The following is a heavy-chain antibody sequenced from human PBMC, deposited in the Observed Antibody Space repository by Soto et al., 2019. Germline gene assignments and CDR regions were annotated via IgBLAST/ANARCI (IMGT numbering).Heavy chain of an antibody. CDR3: AKDPVHQLVPSWWFDP. D-gene: IGHD6-13*01. V-gene: IGHV3-23*01. Sequence: GGSLRLSCAASGFAFGAYAMTWVRQAPGKGLEWVSVISGAGGNTYYADSVKGRFTVSRDNSKKVLYLEMNSLRVEDTAIYYCAKDPVHQLVPSWWFDPWVQGARVTVSS. CDR2: ISGAGGNT. J-gene: IGHJ5*02. CDR1: GFAFGAYA.